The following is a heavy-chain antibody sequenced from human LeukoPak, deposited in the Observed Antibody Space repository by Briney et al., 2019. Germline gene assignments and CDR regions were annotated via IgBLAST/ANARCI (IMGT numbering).Heavy chain of an antibody. V-gene: IGHV3-53*05. Sequence: GGSLRLSCAASGFTVSSNYMSWVRQAPGKGLEWVSLIYSGGGTYYADSVKGRFTISRDNSKNTLYLQMNSLRSEDTAVYYCARGVSDCGGDCYGPYYYYYYMDVWGKGTTVTVSS. J-gene: IGHJ6*03. CDR2: IYSGGGT. CDR3: ARGVSDCGGDCYGPYYYYYYMDV. CDR1: GFTVSSNY. D-gene: IGHD2-21*01.